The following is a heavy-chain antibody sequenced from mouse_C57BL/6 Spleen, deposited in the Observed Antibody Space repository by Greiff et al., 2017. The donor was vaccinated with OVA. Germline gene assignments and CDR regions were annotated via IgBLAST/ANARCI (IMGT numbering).Heavy chain of an antibody. CDR2: ISSGGDYI. CDR1: GFTFSSYA. V-gene: IGHV5-9-1*02. D-gene: IGHD1-1*01. CDR3: TRDLGSSFWYFDV. J-gene: IGHJ1*03. Sequence: EVQVVESGEGLVKPGGSLKLSCAASGFTFSSYAMSWVRQTPEKRLEWVAYISSGGDYIYYADTVKGRFTISRDNARNTLYLQMSSLKSEDTAMYYCTRDLGSSFWYFDVWGTGTTVTVSS.